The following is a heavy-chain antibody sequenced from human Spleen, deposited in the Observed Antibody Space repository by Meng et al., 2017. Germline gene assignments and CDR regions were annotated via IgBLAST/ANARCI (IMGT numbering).Heavy chain of an antibody. Sequence: QLQLQESGPGLVKPSETLSLTSTVSGGSIGSNSYHWGWIRQPPGKGLEWVGTIDYSGTTYSNSSLKSRVTISLDTSRNQFSLKLTSVTAADTAVYYCSRRINTAGGWFDSWGQGTLVTVSS. J-gene: IGHJ5*01. CDR3: SRRINTAGGWFDS. V-gene: IGHV4-39*01. CDR1: GGSIGSNSYH. CDR2: IDYSGTT. D-gene: IGHD5-18*01.